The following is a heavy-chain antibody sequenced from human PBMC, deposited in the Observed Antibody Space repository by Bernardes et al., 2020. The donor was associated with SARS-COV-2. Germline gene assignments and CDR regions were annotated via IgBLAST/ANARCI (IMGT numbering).Heavy chain of an antibody. V-gene: IGHV4-59*01. CDR1: GGSISSDY. CDR2: ISYSGST. Sequence: SETLSLTCTVSGGSISSDYWSWIRQPPGKGLEWIGYISYSGSTNYNPSLKSRVTISVDTSKNQFSLKLTSVTAADTAVYYCARSRYFDLWGRGTLVTVSS. CDR3: ARSRYFDL. J-gene: IGHJ2*01.